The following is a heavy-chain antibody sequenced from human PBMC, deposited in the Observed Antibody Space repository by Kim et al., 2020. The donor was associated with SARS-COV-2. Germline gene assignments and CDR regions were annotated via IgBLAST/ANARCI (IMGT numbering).Heavy chain of an antibody. V-gene: IGHV3-30*18. CDR2: ISYDGSNK. CDR3: AKDRSNSWDYYYYYGMDV. D-gene: IGHD2-15*01. Sequence: GGSLRLSCAASGFTFSSYGMHWVRQAPGKGLEWVAVISYDGSNKYYADSVKGRFTISRDNSKNTLYLQMNSLRAEDTAVYYCAKDRSNSWDYYYYYGMDVWGQGTTVTVSS. CDR1: GFTFSSYG. J-gene: IGHJ6*02.